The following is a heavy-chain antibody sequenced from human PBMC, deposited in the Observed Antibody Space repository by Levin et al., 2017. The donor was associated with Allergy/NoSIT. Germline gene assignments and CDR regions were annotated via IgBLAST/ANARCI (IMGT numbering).Heavy chain of an antibody. V-gene: IGHV3-23*01. J-gene: IGHJ4*02. CDR2: ISGSGGGT. Sequence: GESLKISCAASGFTFSSYAMSWVRQAPGKGLEWVSSISGSGGGTYYADSVKGRFTISRDNSKNTLYVQMISLRAEDTAVYYCVGEERRNYFDYWGQGTLVTVSS. D-gene: IGHD1-1*01. CDR3: VGEERRNYFDY. CDR1: GFTFSSYA.